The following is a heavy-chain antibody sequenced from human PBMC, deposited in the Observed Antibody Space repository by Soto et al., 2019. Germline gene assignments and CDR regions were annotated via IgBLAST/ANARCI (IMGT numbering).Heavy chain of an antibody. J-gene: IGHJ4*02. Sequence: GGSLRLSFAASGFTFSSYAMSWVRQAPGKGLEWVSAISGSGGSTYYADSVKGRFTISRDNSKNTLYLQMNSLRAEDTAVYYCAKDHGDSYDFWSGYRGYFDYWGQGTLVTVSS. CDR2: ISGSGGST. D-gene: IGHD3-3*01. CDR3: AKDHGDSYDFWSGYRGYFDY. CDR1: GFTFSSYA. V-gene: IGHV3-23*01.